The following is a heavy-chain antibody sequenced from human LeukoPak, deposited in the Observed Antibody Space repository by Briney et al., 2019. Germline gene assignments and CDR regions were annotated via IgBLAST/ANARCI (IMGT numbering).Heavy chain of an antibody. J-gene: IGHJ6*02. CDR2: ITWNRDNI. Sequence: GRSLRLSCKVSGFTFDDYAMHWVRHTPGKGLEWVSGITWNRDNIGYGDSVKGRFTISRDNVKNVLYLQMNSLRPEDTALYYCAKDLSSAITSALVQDVWGQGTTVIVS. D-gene: IGHD3-22*01. CDR3: AKDLSSAITSALVQDV. V-gene: IGHV3-9*01. CDR1: GFTFDDYA.